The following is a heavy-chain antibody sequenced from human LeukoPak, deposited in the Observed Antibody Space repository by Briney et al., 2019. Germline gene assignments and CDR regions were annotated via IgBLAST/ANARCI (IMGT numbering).Heavy chain of an antibody. D-gene: IGHD6-19*01. CDR3: ARSNGWYSFDY. V-gene: IGHV4-59*01. J-gene: IGHJ4*02. CDR2: IYDSGTS. Sequence: SETLSLTCTVSGGSISNYFWSWIRQPPGKGLEWVAYIYDSGTSNYNPSLKGRVTISVDTSKNQFSLSLSSVTAADTAVYSCARSNGWYSFDYWGQGTLVTVSS. CDR1: GGSISNYF.